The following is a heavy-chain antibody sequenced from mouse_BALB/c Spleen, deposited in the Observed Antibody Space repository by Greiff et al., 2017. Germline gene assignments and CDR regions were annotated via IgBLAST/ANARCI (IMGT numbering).Heavy chain of an antibody. Sequence: EVKLVESGPGLVKPSQSLSLTCTVTGYSITSDYAWNWIRQFPGNKLEWMGFISSSGGTSYNPSLKSRIAISRDTSKNQFFLQLNAVTTEDTATYYCERRRTYYGNYGAMDYWGQGTSVTGSS. D-gene: IGHD2-10*01. V-gene: IGHV3-2*02. CDR2: ISSSGGT. CDR3: ERRRTYYGNYGAMDY. CDR1: GYSITSDYA. J-gene: IGHJ4*01.